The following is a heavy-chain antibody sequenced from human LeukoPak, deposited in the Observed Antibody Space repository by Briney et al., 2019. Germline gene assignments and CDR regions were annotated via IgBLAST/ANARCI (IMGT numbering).Heavy chain of an antibody. CDR2: INHSGST. D-gene: IGHD3-3*01. CDR1: GGSFRGYY. V-gene: IGHV4-34*01. CDR3: ARTLDYDFWSGYD. Sequence: SETLSLTCAVYGGSFRGYYWSWIRQPPGKGLEWIGEINHSGSTNYNPSLKSRVTISVDTSKNQFSLKLSSVTAADTAVYYCARTLDYDFWSGYDWGQGTLVTVSS. J-gene: IGHJ4*02.